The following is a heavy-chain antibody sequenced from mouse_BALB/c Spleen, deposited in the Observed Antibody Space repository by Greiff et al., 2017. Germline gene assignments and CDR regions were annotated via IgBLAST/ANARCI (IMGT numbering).Heavy chain of an antibody. Sequence: EVQGVESGGGLVQPGGSLKLSCAASGFTFSSYTMSWVRQTPEKRLEWVAYISNGGGSTYYPDTVKGRFTISRDNAKNTLYLQMSSLKSEDTAMYYCTRRVRGAMDYWGQGTSVTVSS. V-gene: IGHV5-12-2*01. CDR3: TRRVRGAMDY. CDR1: GFTFSSYT. CDR2: ISNGGGST. J-gene: IGHJ4*01. D-gene: IGHD2-14*01.